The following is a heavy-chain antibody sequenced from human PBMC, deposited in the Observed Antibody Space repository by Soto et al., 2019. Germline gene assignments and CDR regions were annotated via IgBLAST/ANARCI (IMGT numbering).Heavy chain of an antibody. J-gene: IGHJ4*02. Sequence: QVQLVESGGGVVQPGRSLRLSCAASGFTFSSYGMHWVRQAPGKGLEWVAVIWYDGSNKYYADSVKGRVTISRDNSKNPLYLQMNSLRAEDTAVYYCARDVVPAARYFDYWGQGTLVTVSS. CDR1: GFTFSSYG. CDR2: IWYDGSNK. CDR3: ARDVVPAARYFDY. D-gene: IGHD2-2*01. V-gene: IGHV3-33*01.